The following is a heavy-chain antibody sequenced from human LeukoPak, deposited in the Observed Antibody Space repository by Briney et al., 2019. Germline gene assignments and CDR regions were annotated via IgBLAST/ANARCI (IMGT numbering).Heavy chain of an antibody. CDR3: AKDAMVRGVIVNPYYFDY. CDR2: ISWNSGSI. V-gene: IGHV3-9*01. J-gene: IGHJ4*02. D-gene: IGHD3-10*01. CDR1: GFTFDDYA. Sequence: GGSLRLSCAASGFTFDDYAMPWVRQAPGKGLEWVSGISWNSGSIGYADSVKGRFTISRDNAKNSLCLQMNSLRAEDTALYYCAKDAMVRGVIVNPYYFDYWGQGTLVTVSS.